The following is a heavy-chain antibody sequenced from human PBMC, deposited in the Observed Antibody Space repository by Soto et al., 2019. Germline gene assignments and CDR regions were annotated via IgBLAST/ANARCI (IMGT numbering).Heavy chain of an antibody. D-gene: IGHD1-26*01. Sequence: VQLVESGGGLVKPGGSLRLSCEASGFTFSDYGIHWVRQAPGKGLDWVAVISYDGSQKYYADSVKGRFTISRDNSKNSLYLQMNSLRDEDTAVYYCAKDSVEFTTSPTFDHWGQGALVTVSS. CDR3: AKDSVEFTTSPTFDH. CDR1: GFTFSDYG. J-gene: IGHJ4*02. V-gene: IGHV3-30*18. CDR2: ISYDGSQK.